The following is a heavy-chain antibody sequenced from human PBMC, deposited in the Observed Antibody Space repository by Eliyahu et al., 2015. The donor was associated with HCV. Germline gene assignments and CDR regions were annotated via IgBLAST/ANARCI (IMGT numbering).Heavy chain of an antibody. V-gene: IGHV4-4*02. Sequence: QVQLQESGPGLVKPSGTLSLTCAVSGGSISSTNWWSWVRQPPGKGLEWLGGIGAVWERRSTNYNPSLRSRVTISVDKSNNQFSLKLTSVTAADTAVYYCAREFGNNLDSWGQGTLVTVSS. CDR1: GGSISSTNW. CDR3: AREFGNNLDS. D-gene: IGHD3-16*01. J-gene: IGHJ4*02. CDR2: VWERRST.